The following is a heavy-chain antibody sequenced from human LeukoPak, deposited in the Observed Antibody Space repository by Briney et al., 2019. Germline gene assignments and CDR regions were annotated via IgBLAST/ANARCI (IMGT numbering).Heavy chain of an antibody. CDR2: IDTDEGST. J-gene: IGHJ4*02. CDR3: ARDGSLPDY. V-gene: IGHV3-74*01. Sequence: GGSLRLSCAASGFTFSSYWMHWVRQAPGKGLVWVSRIDTDEGSTSYADSVKGRLTISRDNAKNTLYLQMNSLRAEDTAVYYCARDGSLPDYWGQGTLVTVSS. CDR1: GFTFSSYW.